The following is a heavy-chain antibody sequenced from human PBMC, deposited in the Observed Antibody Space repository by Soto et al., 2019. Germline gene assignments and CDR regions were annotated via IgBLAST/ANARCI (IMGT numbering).Heavy chain of an antibody. CDR3: CTRDAQQQDYYYYYGMDV. D-gene: IGHD6-13*01. V-gene: IGHV3-30-3*01. Sequence: PGGSLRLSCAASGFTFSSYAMHWVRQAPGKGLEWVAVISYDGSNKYYADSVKGRFTISRDNSKNTLYLQMNSLRAEDTAVYYCCTRDAQQQDYYYYYGMDVWGQGTTVTVSS. J-gene: IGHJ6*02. CDR1: GFTFSSYA. CDR2: ISYDGSNK.